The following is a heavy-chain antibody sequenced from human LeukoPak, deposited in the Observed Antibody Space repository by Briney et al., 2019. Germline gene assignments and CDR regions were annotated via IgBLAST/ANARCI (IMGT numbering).Heavy chain of an antibody. Sequence: PGGSLRLSCAASGFNYTSYTMNWVRQAPGMGLEWLSYISATRGITYYADSVKGRFTISRDSAKNSLSLQMDSLRAEDTAVYYCVRGSLASGVVVYYYYYLDVWGKGTTVTVSS. CDR3: VRGSLASGVVVYYYYYLDV. CDR1: GFNYTSYT. CDR2: ISATRGIT. D-gene: IGHD3-3*01. V-gene: IGHV3-48*01. J-gene: IGHJ6*03.